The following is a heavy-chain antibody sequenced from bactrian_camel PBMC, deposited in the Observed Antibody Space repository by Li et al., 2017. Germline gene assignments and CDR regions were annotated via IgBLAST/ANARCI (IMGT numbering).Heavy chain of an antibody. D-gene: IGHD2*01. CDR1: GPGYRTNY. CDR3: AAHTRAVYTCSRTESEYYY. Sequence: SLRLSCVASGPGYRTNYMAWFRQAPGKEREGVAAVWAAAGNTYYADSVKGRCTISQDTAKNTVYLQMNSLKPEDTAMYYCAAHTRAVYTCSRTESEYYYWGQGTQVTVS. CDR2: VWAAAGNT. J-gene: IGHJ4*01. V-gene: IGHV3S28*01.